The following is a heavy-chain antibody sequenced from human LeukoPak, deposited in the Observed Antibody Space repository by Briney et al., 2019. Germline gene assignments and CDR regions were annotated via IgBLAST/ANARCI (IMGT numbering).Heavy chain of an antibody. CDR2: IQQHGSET. D-gene: IGHD2-2*01. Sequence: GGSLRLSCEGSGFTFRNYWMSWVRQAPGKGLEWVANIQQHGSETYYGDSVKGRFTISRDNAKNSLYLQMNSLRAEDTAVYYCATYSSSNGREFQYWGQGTLVTVSS. V-gene: IGHV3-7*01. J-gene: IGHJ1*01. CDR1: GFTFRNYW. CDR3: ATYSSSNGREFQY.